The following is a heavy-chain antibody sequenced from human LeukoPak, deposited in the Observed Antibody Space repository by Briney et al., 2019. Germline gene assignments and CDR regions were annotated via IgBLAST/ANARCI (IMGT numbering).Heavy chain of an antibody. Sequence: SETLSLTCTVSGGSISSTTYYWGWIRQPPGKGLEWIGYIDHSGSTNYNPSLWSRVTISVDTSKKQFSLRLSSVTAADTAVYYCARGVYGSGSYYVPFDYWGQGTLVTVSS. CDR2: IDHSGST. CDR3: ARGVYGSGSYYVPFDY. V-gene: IGHV4-61*05. D-gene: IGHD3-10*01. CDR1: GGSISSTTYY. J-gene: IGHJ4*02.